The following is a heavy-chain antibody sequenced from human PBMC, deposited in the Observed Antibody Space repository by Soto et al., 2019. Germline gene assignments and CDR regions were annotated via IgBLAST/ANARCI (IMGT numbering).Heavy chain of an antibody. CDR2: ISYDGSNK. Sequence: QVQLVESGGDVLQPGRSLRLSCTASGFTFSDYVMHWVRQAPGKGLEWVAVISYDGSNKYYADSVKGRFTISRDNSKNTLYLQMNSLRAEDTAVYYCARTTRIVGATTPYFQHWGQGTLVTVSS. CDR1: GFTFSDYV. CDR3: ARTTRIVGATTPYFQH. V-gene: IGHV3-30-3*01. D-gene: IGHD1-26*01. J-gene: IGHJ1*01.